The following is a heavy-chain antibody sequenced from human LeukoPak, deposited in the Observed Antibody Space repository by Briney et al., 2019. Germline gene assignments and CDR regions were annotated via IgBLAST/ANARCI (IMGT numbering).Heavy chain of an antibody. D-gene: IGHD4-11*01. V-gene: IGHV3-9*03. Sequence: GRSLRLSCATSGFTFNDYAMYWVRQAPGKGLEWVSGISWNSGSIGYADSVKGRFTISRDNAKNSLYLQMNSLRAEDMALYYCAKGLYSNLLGFDYCGQGTLVTVSS. CDR1: GFTFNDYA. CDR3: AKGLYSNLLGFDY. J-gene: IGHJ4*02. CDR2: ISWNSGSI.